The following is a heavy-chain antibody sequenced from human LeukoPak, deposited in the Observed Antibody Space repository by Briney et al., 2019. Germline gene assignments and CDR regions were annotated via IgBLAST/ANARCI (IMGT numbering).Heavy chain of an antibody. Sequence: SETLSLTCSVSGDSISTSSYYWGWIRRPPGTGLEWIGTIYYSGSTYYNPSLTSRVTISVDTSKNQFSLKLSSVTAADTAVYYCARHKDYYYSYMDVWGKGTTVTVSS. V-gene: IGHV4-39*01. J-gene: IGHJ6*03. CDR3: ARHKDYYYSYMDV. CDR1: GDSISTSSYY. CDR2: IYYSGST.